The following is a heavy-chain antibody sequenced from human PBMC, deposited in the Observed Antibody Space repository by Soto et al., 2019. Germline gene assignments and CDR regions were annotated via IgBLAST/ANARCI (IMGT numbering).Heavy chain of an antibody. CDR2: ISGSGIA. D-gene: IGHD2-15*01. CDR3: AKRVVVAATDRHFDS. Sequence: GGSLRLSCAASGFIFSTYGMSWVRQAPGKGLEWVSTISGSGIAFYADSVKGRFTISRDNSKNTLYLQMNSLRAEDTAVYYCAKRVVVAATDRHFDSWGQGTLVTVSS. CDR1: GFIFSTYG. V-gene: IGHV3-23*01. J-gene: IGHJ4*02.